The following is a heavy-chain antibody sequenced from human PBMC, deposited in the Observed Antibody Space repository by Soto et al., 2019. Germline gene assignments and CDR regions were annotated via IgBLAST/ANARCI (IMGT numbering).Heavy chain of an antibody. D-gene: IGHD1-26*01. CDR3: ARSRENPRDGMDV. CDR1: GDSVSAYNSA. CDR2: TYYRSNWLN. Sequence: SQTLSLTCAISGDSVSAYNSAWNWIRQSPSRGLEWLGRTYYRSNWLNDYAVSVKSRLNISPDTTKNQFSLQLNSVDPEDTAVYYCARSRENPRDGMDVWGPGTTVTVSS. J-gene: IGHJ6*02. V-gene: IGHV6-1*01.